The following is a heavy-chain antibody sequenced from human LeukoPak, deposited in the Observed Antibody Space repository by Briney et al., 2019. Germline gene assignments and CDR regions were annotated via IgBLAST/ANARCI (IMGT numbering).Heavy chain of an antibody. J-gene: IGHJ4*02. CDR2: IYPGDSNT. Sequence: GESLKISCKGSGCSFTSYWIGWVRQMPGEGLEWMGIIYPGDSNTRYSPSFQGQVTISADKSISTAYLQWSSLKASDTAMYYCARHNWGYCSGGSCLTYYFDYWGQGTLVTVSS. V-gene: IGHV5-51*01. CDR1: GCSFTSYW. D-gene: IGHD2-15*01. CDR3: ARHNWGYCSGGSCLTYYFDY.